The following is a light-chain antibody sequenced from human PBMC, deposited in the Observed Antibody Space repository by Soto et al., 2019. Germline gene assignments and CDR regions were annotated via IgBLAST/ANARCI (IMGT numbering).Light chain of an antibody. CDR3: QQYETSPRA. J-gene: IGKJ1*01. Sequence: IILTQSPGTLSLSPGERATLSCRASQTISGNSLAWYQQRPGQSPRLLIYGASSRATGIPDRFVGSGSGRDFTLTISRLEPDDLAVYYCQQYETSPRALGQGTKVEIK. CDR2: GAS. CDR1: QTISGNS. V-gene: IGKV3-20*01.